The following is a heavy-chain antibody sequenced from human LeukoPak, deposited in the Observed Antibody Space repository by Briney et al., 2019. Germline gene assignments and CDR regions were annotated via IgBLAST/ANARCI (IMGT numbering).Heavy chain of an antibody. Sequence: PGGSLRLSCAASGFIFSDYYMSWMRQAPGKGLEWLSYIDGSSSRTNYADSVKGRFTISRDNSKNTLYLQMNSLRAEDTAVYYCARERPGIAVAATVWGQGTLVTVSS. CDR2: IDGSSSRT. CDR1: GFIFSDYY. D-gene: IGHD6-13*01. V-gene: IGHV3-11*05. CDR3: ARERPGIAVAATV. J-gene: IGHJ4*02.